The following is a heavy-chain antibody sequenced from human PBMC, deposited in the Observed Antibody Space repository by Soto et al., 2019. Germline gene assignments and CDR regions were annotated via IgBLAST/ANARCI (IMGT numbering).Heavy chain of an antibody. V-gene: IGHV1-18*04. CDR2: ISAYNGNT. Sequence: ASGKVSCKASGYTFTSYGISWVRQAPGQGLEWMGWISAYNGNTNYAQKLQGRVTMTTDTSTSTAYMELRSLRSDDTAVYYCARAPYSSSWYRYYGMDVWGQGTTAPVS. J-gene: IGHJ6*02. CDR3: ARAPYSSSWYRYYGMDV. D-gene: IGHD6-13*01. CDR1: GYTFTSYG.